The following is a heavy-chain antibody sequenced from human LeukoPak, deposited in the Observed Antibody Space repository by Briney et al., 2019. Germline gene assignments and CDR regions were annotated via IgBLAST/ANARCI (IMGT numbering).Heavy chain of an antibody. CDR2: ISSSGSTI. J-gene: IGHJ4*02. CDR3: ARDVPYNMNQMYFDY. Sequence: PGGSLRLSCAASGFTFSDYYMSWIRQAPGKGLEWVSYISSSGSTIYYADSVKGRFTISRDNAKNSLYLQMNSLRAEDTAVYYCARDVPYNMNQMYFDYWGQGTLVTVSS. CDR1: GFTFSDYY. V-gene: IGHV3-11*01. D-gene: IGHD3-10*01.